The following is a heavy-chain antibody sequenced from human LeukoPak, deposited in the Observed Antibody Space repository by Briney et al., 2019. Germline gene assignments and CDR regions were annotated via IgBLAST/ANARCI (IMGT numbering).Heavy chain of an antibody. CDR1: GGSISSYY. CDR3: ARDVVPAAMGVSWFDP. D-gene: IGHD2-2*01. V-gene: IGHV4-59*12. Sequence: SETLSLTCTVSGGSISSYYWSWIRQPPGKGLEWIGSIYYSGSTYYNPSLKSRVTISVDTSKNQFSLKLSSVTAADTAVYYCARDVVPAAMGVSWFDPWGQGTLVTVSS. J-gene: IGHJ5*02. CDR2: IYYSGST.